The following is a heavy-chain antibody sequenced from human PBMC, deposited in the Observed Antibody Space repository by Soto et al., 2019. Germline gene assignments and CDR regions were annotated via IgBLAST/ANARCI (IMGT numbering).Heavy chain of an antibody. D-gene: IGHD2-21*01. V-gene: IGHV1-69*08. CDR3: AKSLVFVDHGYMDV. CDR2: SIPIKGTA. CDR1: GGRFTNYI. Sequence: QVQLVQSGAEVKKPGSSVKVSCEASGGRFTNYIFTWVRQAPGQGLEWMGRSIPIKGTADYALKFQDRVSMTADKSTNRVHMEMRSLRPDDTAVYYCAKSLVFVDHGYMDVWGIGTTVTVSS. J-gene: IGHJ6*03.